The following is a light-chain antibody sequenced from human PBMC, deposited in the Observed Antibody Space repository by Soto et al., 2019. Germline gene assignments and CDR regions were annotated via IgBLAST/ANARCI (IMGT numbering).Light chain of an antibody. J-gene: IGKJ2*01. Sequence: EIVLTQSPGTLSLSPGERATLSCRASQRISSNYLAWYQQKPGQTPRLLIYGASNRATAIPGRFSGSVSGPDFTLTISRLEPEDFALYYCQQYGSSPYFFGQGTKLEIK. V-gene: IGKV3-20*01. CDR3: QQYGSSPYF. CDR1: QRISSNY. CDR2: GAS.